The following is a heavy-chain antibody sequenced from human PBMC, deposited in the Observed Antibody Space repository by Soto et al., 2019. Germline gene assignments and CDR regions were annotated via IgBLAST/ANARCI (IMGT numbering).Heavy chain of an antibody. D-gene: IGHD6-6*01. V-gene: IGHV3-33*01. CDR2: IWYDGSNK. Sequence: GGSLRLSCAASGFTFSSYGMHWVRQAPGKGLEWVAVIWYDGSNKYYADSVKGRFTISRDNSKNTLYLQMNSLRAEDTAVYYCASLAALTHDAFDIWGQGTMVTVSS. J-gene: IGHJ3*02. CDR3: ASLAALTHDAFDI. CDR1: GFTFSSYG.